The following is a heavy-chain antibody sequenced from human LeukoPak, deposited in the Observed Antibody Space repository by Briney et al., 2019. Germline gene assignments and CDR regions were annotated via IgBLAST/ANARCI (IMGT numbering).Heavy chain of an antibody. V-gene: IGHV3-53*01. D-gene: IGHD6-19*01. CDR2: IYTGGNT. Sequence: GGSLRLSCAASGFTVSSNYMNWVRQAPGKGLEWVSVIYTGGNTYYADSVKGRFTISRDNSKNTLYLQMHSLRAEDTAVYYCASPSSGQSFDIWGRGTMVTVSS. J-gene: IGHJ3*02. CDR1: GFTVSSNY. CDR3: ASPSSGQSFDI.